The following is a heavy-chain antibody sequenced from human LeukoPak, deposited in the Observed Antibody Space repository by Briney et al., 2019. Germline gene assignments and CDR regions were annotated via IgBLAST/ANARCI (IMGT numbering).Heavy chain of an antibody. J-gene: IGHJ5*02. CDR3: AKGHSRGWYDCFDP. D-gene: IGHD6-19*01. V-gene: IGHV3-9*01. CDR2: ISWNSGNI. Sequence: DRSLRLSCAASGFTFEDFAMHWVRQSPGRGLEWVSGISWNSGNIGYADSVKGRFTISRDNAKNSLYLQMNSLRAEDTALYYCAKGHSRGWYDCFDPWGQG. CDR1: GFTFEDFA.